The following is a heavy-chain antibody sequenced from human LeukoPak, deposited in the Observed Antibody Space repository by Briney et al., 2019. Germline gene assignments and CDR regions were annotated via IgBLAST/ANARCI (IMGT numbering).Heavy chain of an antibody. CDR2: IKSKSDGGAT. J-gene: IGHJ4*02. CDR1: GFTFSNYW. D-gene: IGHD3-10*01. V-gene: IGHV3-15*01. CDR3: TTYEGVY. Sequence: GGSLRLSCAASGFTFSNYWMTWVRQAPGQGLEWVGRIKSKSDGGATDYAAPVQGRFIISRDDSKNTLYLQMNSLNTEDTAVYYCTTYEGVYWGQGTLVTVSA.